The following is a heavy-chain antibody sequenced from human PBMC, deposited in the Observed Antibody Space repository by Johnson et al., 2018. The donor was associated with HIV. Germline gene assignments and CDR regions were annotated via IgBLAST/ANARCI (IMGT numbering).Heavy chain of an antibody. J-gene: IGHJ3*02. Sequence: VKLVESGGGLVQPGGSLRLSCAASGFTFSSYWMSWVRQAPGKGLEWVANIKQDGSEQYYVDSVKGRFTISRDNAKNSLYLHMNSLRAEDTALYYCARLFDIVATIDAFDIWGQGTMVTVSS. CDR1: GFTFSSYW. V-gene: IGHV3-7*05. CDR2: IKQDGSEQ. CDR3: ARLFDIVATIDAFDI. D-gene: IGHD5-12*01.